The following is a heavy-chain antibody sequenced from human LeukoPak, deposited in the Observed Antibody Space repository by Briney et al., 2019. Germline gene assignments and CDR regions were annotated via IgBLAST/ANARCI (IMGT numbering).Heavy chain of an antibody. Sequence: PGGSLRLSCAAPGFTFSDYYMNWFRQTPGKGLEWLSYISHSGSAVQYADSMRGRFTISRDNDTNSLYLQINSLRAADTAAYYCARDGAYDDTSGYRADFWGQGTLVTVSS. CDR2: ISHSGSAV. V-gene: IGHV3-11*01. J-gene: IGHJ4*02. D-gene: IGHD3-22*01. CDR3: ARDGAYDDTSGYRADF. CDR1: GFTFSDYY.